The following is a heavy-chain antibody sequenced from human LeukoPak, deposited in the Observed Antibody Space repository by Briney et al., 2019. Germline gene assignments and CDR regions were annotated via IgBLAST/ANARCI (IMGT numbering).Heavy chain of an antibody. CDR1: GFTLSGAA. CDR3: RAAVAGDYFDL. D-gene: IGHD6-19*01. V-gene: IGHV3-73*01. CDR2: IRSKADSYTT. Sequence: GGSLRLSCAASGFTLSGAAMHWVRQASGKGLEWLGRIRSKADSYTTAYAASVKGRFTVSRDDSKNTAYLQMNSLKTEDTAVYYCRAAVAGDYFDLRGRGTLVTVSS. J-gene: IGHJ2*01.